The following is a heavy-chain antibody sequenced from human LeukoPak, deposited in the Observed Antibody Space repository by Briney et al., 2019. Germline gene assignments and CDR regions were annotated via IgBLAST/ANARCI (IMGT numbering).Heavy chain of an antibody. D-gene: IGHD2-2*01. CDR3: ARERVYCSSTSCYAGDAFDI. J-gene: IGHJ3*02. Sequence: GGSLRLSCAASGFTFSSYSMNWVRQAPGKGLEWVSSISSSSYIYYADSVKGRFTISRDNAKNSLYLQMNSLRAEDTAVYYCARERVYCSSTSCYAGDAFDIWGQGTMVTVSS. CDR2: ISSSSYI. CDR1: GFTFSSYS. V-gene: IGHV3-21*01.